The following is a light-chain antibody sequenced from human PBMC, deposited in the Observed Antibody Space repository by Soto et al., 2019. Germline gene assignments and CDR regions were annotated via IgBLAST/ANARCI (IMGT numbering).Light chain of an antibody. V-gene: IGKV3-15*01. Sequence: EIVMTQSPATLSVSPGERATLSCRASQSVGSNLAWYQQKPGQAPRLLIYGASTRATGFPARFSGSGSGTEFTLTISSLQSEDFAVYYCQQYNQWPPLTFGGGTKVEIK. CDR3: QQYNQWPPLT. CDR2: GAS. J-gene: IGKJ4*01. CDR1: QSVGSN.